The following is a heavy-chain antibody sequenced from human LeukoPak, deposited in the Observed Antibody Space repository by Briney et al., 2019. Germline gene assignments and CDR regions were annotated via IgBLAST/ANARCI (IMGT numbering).Heavy chain of an antibody. CDR1: GFTFSSYS. Sequence: SGGSLRLSCAASGFTFSSYSMNWVRQAPGKGLEWVSSISSSSSYIYYADSVKGRFTISRDNAKNSLYLQMNSLRAEDTAVYYCASNYYYYYGMDVWGKGTTVTVSS. CDR2: ISSSSSYI. CDR3: ASNYYYYYGMDV. J-gene: IGHJ6*04. V-gene: IGHV3-21*01.